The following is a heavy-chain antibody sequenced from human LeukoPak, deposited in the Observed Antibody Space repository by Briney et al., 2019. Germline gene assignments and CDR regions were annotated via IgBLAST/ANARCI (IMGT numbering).Heavy chain of an antibody. V-gene: IGHV3-48*03. CDR1: GFTFTSNE. CDR3: ARATSFDY. CDR2: ITISGSTI. Sequence: QPGGSLRLSCAASGFTFTSNEMNWVRQAPGKGLEWVSYITISGSTIYYADSVKGRFTISRDNAKNSLYLQMNSLRAEDTAVYYCARATSFDYWGQGTLVTVSS. J-gene: IGHJ4*02.